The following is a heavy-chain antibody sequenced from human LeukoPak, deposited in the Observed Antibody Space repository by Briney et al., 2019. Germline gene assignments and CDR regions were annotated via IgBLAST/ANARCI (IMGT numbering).Heavy chain of an antibody. J-gene: IGHJ4*02. CDR2: IYSGGST. CDR1: GFTVSSNY. Sequence: GGSLRLSCAASGFTVSSNYMSWVRQAPGKGLEWVSVIYSGGSTYYADSVKGRFTISRDNSKNTLYLQMNSLRAEDTAVYYCARGLLWFGEFHYYFDYWGQGTLVTVSS. D-gene: IGHD3-10*01. CDR3: ARGLLWFGEFHYYFDY. V-gene: IGHV3-66*01.